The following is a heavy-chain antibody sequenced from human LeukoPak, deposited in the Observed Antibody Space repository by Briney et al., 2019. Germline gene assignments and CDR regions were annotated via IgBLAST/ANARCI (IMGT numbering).Heavy chain of an antibody. J-gene: IGHJ4*02. D-gene: IGHD3-9*01. V-gene: IGHV3-48*03. Sequence: GGSLRLSCAASGFTFSSYEMNWVRQAPGRGLEWVSYISSSGSTIYYADSVKGRFTISRDNAKNSLYLQMNSLRAEDTAVYYCARARYFDWFLDYCGQGTLVTVPS. CDR2: ISSSGSTI. CDR3: ARARYFDWFLDY. CDR1: GFTFSSYE.